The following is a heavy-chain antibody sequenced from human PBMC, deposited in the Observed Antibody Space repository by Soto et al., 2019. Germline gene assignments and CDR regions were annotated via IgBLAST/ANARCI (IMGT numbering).Heavy chain of an antibody. CDR1: GFTFSSYA. CDR2: ISGSGGST. CDR3: AKRGRGNSES. Sequence: EVQLLESGGDLLQPGGSLRLSCAASGFTFSSYAMSWVRQAPGKGLEWVSVISGSGGSTYYADSVKGRFTVSRDNSKNTLYLQVNSLRAEDTAVYYCAKRGRGNSESWGQGTQVTVSS. J-gene: IGHJ5*02. V-gene: IGHV3-23*01. D-gene: IGHD2-21*01.